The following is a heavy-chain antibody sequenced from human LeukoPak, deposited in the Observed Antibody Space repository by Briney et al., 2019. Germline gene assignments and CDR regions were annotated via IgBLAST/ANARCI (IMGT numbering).Heavy chain of an antibody. CDR3: ARWQNHLGYCSGGSCYSDY. J-gene: IGHJ4*02. CDR1: GFTFSSHE. Sequence: GGSLRLSCAASGFTFSSHEMNWVRQAPGKGLEGVSYISSSGSTIYYADSVKGRFTISRDNAKNSLYLQMNSLRAEDTAVYYCARWQNHLGYCSGGSCYSDYWGQGTLVTVSS. CDR2: ISSSGSTI. D-gene: IGHD2-15*01. V-gene: IGHV3-48*03.